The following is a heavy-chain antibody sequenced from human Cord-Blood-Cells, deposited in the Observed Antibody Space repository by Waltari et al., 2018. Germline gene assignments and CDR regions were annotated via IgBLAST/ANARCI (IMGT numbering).Heavy chain of an antibody. CDR2: INHSGST. Sequence: QVQLQQWGAGLLKPSETLSLTCAVYGGSFSGYYWSWIRQPPGKGLEWIGEINHSGSTNYYPYLKSLVTILVETSNNQFSLKVSSVTAADTAVYYCARGVVGCSSTSCYYYFDYWGQGTLVTVSS. J-gene: IGHJ4*02. V-gene: IGHV4-34*01. D-gene: IGHD2-2*01. CDR1: GGSFSGYY. CDR3: ARGVVGCSSTSCYYYFDY.